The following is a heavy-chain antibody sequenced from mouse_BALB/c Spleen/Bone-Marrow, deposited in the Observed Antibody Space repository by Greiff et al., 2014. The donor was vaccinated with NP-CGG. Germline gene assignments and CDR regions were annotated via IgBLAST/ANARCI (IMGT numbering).Heavy chain of an antibody. V-gene: IGHV2-2*02. CDR2: IWSGGST. CDR1: SFSLSSFG. Sequence: VMLVESGPGLVQPSQSLSITCTVSSFSLSSFGLHWVRQSPGKGLEWLGVIWSGGSTDYNAAFISRLSISKDNSKSQVFFKMNSLQANDTAIYYCARNWDDYAMDYWGQGTSVTVS. D-gene: IGHD4-1*01. CDR3: ARNWDDYAMDY. J-gene: IGHJ4*01.